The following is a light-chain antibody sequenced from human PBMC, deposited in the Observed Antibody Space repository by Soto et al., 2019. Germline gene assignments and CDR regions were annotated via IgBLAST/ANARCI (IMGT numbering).Light chain of an antibody. Sequence: QSVLTQPPSASGSPGQSVTISCTGTSSDVGRYNYVSWYRQHPGKAPKLTIYEVSKRPSGVPDRFSGSKSGNTASLTVSGLQAEDEADYYRSSYAGSNTLVFGTGTKVTVL. CDR1: SSDVGRYNY. V-gene: IGLV2-8*01. J-gene: IGLJ1*01. CDR3: SSYAGSNTLV. CDR2: EVS.